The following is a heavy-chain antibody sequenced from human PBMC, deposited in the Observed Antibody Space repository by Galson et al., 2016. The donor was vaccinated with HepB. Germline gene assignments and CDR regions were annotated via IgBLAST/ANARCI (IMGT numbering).Heavy chain of an antibody. V-gene: IGHV3-33*01. D-gene: IGHD1-26*01. CDR3: VRGWDWFDY. J-gene: IGHJ4*02. CDR1: GFTFGSYG. Sequence: SLRLSCAASGFTFGSYGMHWVRQAPGKGPEWVAVLWFDGSSENYADSVKGRFTISRDNSKNMLYLQMNSLRAEDTAIYYCVRGWDWFDYWGQGTLVTVSS. CDR2: LWFDGSSE.